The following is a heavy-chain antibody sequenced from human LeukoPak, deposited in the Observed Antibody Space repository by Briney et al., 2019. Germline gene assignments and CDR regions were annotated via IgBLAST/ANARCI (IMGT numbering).Heavy chain of an antibody. Sequence: SETLSLTCSVSGGSISNYYWSWVRQPAGKGLEWIGRMYISGSTNYNPSLKSRVTMSVDTSKNQFSLKLSSVTAADTAVYYCARWGYGYGSPTDAFDIWGQGTMVTVSS. V-gene: IGHV4-4*07. CDR2: MYISGST. D-gene: IGHD5-18*01. CDR1: GGSISNYY. CDR3: ARWGYGYGSPTDAFDI. J-gene: IGHJ3*02.